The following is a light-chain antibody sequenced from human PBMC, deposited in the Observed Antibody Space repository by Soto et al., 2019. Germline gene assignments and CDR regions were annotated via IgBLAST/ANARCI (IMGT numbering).Light chain of an antibody. CDR3: QQYDSTPLT. CDR1: QSVLFSANNKNY. V-gene: IGKV4-1*01. J-gene: IGKJ4*01. Sequence: DIVMNHSPDSLAVSLGERATINCKSSQSVLFSANNKNYLAWYQQKPGQPPKLLIYWASTRESGVPDRFSGSGSGTDFTLTISSLQAEDVAVYYCQQYDSTPLTFGGGTKVDI. CDR2: WAS.